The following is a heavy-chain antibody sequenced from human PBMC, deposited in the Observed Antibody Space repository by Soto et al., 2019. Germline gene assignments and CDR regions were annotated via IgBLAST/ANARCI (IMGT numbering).Heavy chain of an antibody. J-gene: IGHJ4*02. CDR1: FGPISNYY. CDR3: VRFWPPPYSDALTDYTDAFDY. Sequence: SETLSLTCTFSFGPISNYYCSWFRQPPGQGLEWIGYMGYSGYTSYNPSLRSRVSISLDTSKNQFSLKLSSVTAADTAVYYCVRFWPPPYSDALTDYTDAFDYWGQGTLVTVSS. V-gene: IGHV4-59*08. D-gene: IGHD3-9*01. CDR2: MGYSGYT.